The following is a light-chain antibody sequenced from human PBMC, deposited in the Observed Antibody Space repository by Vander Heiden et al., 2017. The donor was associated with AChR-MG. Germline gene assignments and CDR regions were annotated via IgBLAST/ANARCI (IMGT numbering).Light chain of an antibody. CDR2: SAS. V-gene: IGKV1-39*01. Sequence: DIQLTQSPASLSASVGERATITCRASQSISWFLNWYQQKPGKAPKLLISSASRLPSGVPSSFSGSGSGTEFTLTISSLQPADFATYHCQQGYSGPLTFGGGTNVAIK. J-gene: IGKJ4*01. CDR3: QQGYSGPLT. CDR1: QSISWF.